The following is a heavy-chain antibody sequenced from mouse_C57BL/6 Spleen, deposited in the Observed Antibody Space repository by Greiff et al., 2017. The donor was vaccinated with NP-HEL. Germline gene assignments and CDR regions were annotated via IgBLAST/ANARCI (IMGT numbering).Heavy chain of an antibody. CDR3: ARSGVLRFDY. V-gene: IGHV1-81*01. J-gene: IGHJ2*01. D-gene: IGHD1-1*01. Sequence: QLQPSGAELARPGASVKLSCKASGYTFTSYGISWVKQRTGQGLEWIGEIYPRSGNTYYNEKFKGKATLTADKSASTAYMELRSLTSEDSAVYFCARSGVLRFDYWGQGTTLTVSS. CDR2: IYPRSGNT. CDR1: GYTFTSYG.